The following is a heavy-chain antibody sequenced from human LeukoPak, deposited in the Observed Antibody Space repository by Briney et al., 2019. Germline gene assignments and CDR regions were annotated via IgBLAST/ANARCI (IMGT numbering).Heavy chain of an antibody. V-gene: IGHV4-61*02. CDR3: ARVYIRRGHYDAFDI. CDR2: IYTSGST. Sequence: SETLSLTCTVSGGSISSGSYYWSWIRQPAGKGLEWIGRIYTSGSTNYNPSLKSRVTISVDTSKNQFSLKLSSVTAADTAVYDCARVYIRRGHYDAFDIWGQGTMVTVSS. J-gene: IGHJ3*02. CDR1: GGSISSGSYY. D-gene: IGHD1-26*01.